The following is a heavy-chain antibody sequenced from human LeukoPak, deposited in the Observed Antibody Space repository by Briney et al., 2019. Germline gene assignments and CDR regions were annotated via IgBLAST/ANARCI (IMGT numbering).Heavy chain of an antibody. J-gene: IGHJ5*02. V-gene: IGHV3-48*04. CDR2: ISSSGTTI. D-gene: IGHD6-19*01. Sequence: GGSLRLSCAASGFTFSSYWMSWVRQAPGKGLEWVSYISSSGTTIYYTDSVKGRFTISRDNAKNSLYLQMNSLRAEDTAVYYCARDSSGWYHWFDPWGQGTLVTVSS. CDR1: GFTFSSYW. CDR3: ARDSSGWYHWFDP.